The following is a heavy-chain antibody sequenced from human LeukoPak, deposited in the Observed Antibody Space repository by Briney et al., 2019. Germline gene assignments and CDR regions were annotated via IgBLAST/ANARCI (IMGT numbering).Heavy chain of an antibody. J-gene: IGHJ4*02. V-gene: IGHV1-18*04. CDR1: GYTFTGYY. CDR3: ARDKPIVGATNFDY. Sequence: GASVKVSCKASGYTFTGYYMHWVRQAPGQGLEWMGWISAYNGNTNYAQKLQGRVTMTTDTSTSTAYMELRSLRSDDTAVYYCARDKPIVGATNFDYWGQGTLVTVSS. CDR2: ISAYNGNT. D-gene: IGHD1-26*01.